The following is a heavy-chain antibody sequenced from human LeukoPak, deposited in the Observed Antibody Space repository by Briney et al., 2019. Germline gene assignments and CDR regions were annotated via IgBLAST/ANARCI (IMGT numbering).Heavy chain of an antibody. CDR1: GGSVSSDGYY. D-gene: IGHD6-13*01. CDR2: IYYSGTS. J-gene: IGHJ5*01. Sequence: SETLSLTCTVSGGSVSSDGYYWTWIRQQSGKGLEWIGYIYYSGTSYNNPSLKSRISMSIDTSKNEFSLKLTSVTAADTAVYYCARGRYGSSWYDSWGQGTLVTVSS. V-gene: IGHV4-31*03. CDR3: ARGRYGSSWYDS.